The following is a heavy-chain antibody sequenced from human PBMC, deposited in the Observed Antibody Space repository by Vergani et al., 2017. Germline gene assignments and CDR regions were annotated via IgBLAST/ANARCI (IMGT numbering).Heavy chain of an antibody. CDR2: SIPIFGTA. Sequence: QVQLVQSGAEVKKPGSSVKVSCKASGGTFSSYAISWVRQAPGQGLEWMGRSIPIFGTANHAQKFQGRVTITADESTSTAYMELSSLRSEDTAVYYCARPRFTPYCSGGSCHAEYFQHWGQGTLVTVSS. D-gene: IGHD2-15*01. V-gene: IGHV1-69*13. CDR3: ARPRFTPYCSGGSCHAEYFQH. J-gene: IGHJ1*01. CDR1: GGTFSSYA.